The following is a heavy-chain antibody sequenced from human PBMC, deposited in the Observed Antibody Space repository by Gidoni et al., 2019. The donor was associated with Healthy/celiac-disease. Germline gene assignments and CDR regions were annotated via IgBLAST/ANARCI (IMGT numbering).Heavy chain of an antibody. D-gene: IGHD5-18*01. J-gene: IGHJ4*02. CDR3: ARVKGTQLWSAPPFDY. CDR2: ISSSSSYI. Sequence: EVQLVESGGGLVKPGGSLRLSCAASGFTFSSYSMNWVRQAPGKGLEWVSSISSSSSYIYYADSVKGRFTISRDNAKNSLYLQMNSLRAEDTAVYYCARVKGTQLWSAPPFDYWGQGTLVTVSS. V-gene: IGHV3-21*01. CDR1: GFTFSSYS.